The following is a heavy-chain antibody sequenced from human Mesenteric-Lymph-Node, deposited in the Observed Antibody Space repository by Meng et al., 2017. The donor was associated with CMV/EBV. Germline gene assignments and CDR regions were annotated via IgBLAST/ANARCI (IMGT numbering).Heavy chain of an antibody. Sequence: GESLKISCAASGFTFETYWMSWVRQAPGKGLEWVATVKQDGGEKYYVDSVKGLFTISRDNAKNSLYLQMNSLRAEDTAVYYSARELLVPRVYYYGMDVWGQGTTVTVSS. CDR3: ARELLVPRVYYYGMDV. V-gene: IGHV3-7*01. CDR2: VKQDGGEK. CDR1: GFTFETYW. J-gene: IGHJ6*02.